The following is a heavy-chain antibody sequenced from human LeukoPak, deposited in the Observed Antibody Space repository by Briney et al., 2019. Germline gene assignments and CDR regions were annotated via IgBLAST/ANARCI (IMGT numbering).Heavy chain of an antibody. CDR3: ARGLLLPYYFDY. D-gene: IGHD2-21*01. CDR2: IYYSGST. V-gene: IGHV4-59*01. J-gene: IGHJ4*02. Sequence: GSLRLSCAASGFTFSNYWMSWVRQAPGKGLEWIGYIYYSGSTNYNPSLKSRVAISVDTSKNQFSLKLSSVTAADTAVYYCARGLLLPYYFDYWGQGTLVTVSS. CDR1: GFTFSNYW.